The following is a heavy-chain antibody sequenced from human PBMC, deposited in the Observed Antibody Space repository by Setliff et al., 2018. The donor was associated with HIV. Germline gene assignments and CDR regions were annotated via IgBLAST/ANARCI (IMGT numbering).Heavy chain of an antibody. CDR2: ISNSGST. D-gene: IGHD3-10*01. V-gene: IGHV4-31*03. J-gene: IGHJ4*02. Sequence: SETLSLTCSVSGGSISSGGHYWNWIRQHPGRGLEWIGYISNSGSTYYNPSLKGRLTISVDPSKSHFSLNLTSVTAADTAVYYCARVPSGLWFGKWGNWGQGTLVTVSS. CDR3: ARVPSGLWFGKWGN. CDR1: GGSISSGGHY.